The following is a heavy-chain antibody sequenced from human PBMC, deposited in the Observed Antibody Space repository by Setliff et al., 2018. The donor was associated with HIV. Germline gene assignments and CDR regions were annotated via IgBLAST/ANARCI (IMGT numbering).Heavy chain of an antibody. CDR2: IHSSGST. D-gene: IGHD6-19*01. CDR1: GGSISSYY. Sequence: SETLSLTCTVSGGSISSYYWSWIRQPPGKGLEWIGNIHSSGSTNYNPSLKSRVTISVDTSKNQFSLKLSSVTAADTAVYYCARDRSSGRGYYYYYYMDVWGKGTTVTVSS. J-gene: IGHJ6*03. V-gene: IGHV4-59*01. CDR3: ARDRSSGRGYYYYYYMDV.